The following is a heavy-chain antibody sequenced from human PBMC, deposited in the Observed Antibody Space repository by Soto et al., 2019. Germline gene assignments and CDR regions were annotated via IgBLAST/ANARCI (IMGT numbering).Heavy chain of an antibody. D-gene: IGHD7-27*01. J-gene: IGHJ4*02. CDR1: GFTFSSYA. CDR2: ISGSGAST. Sequence: PGGSLRLSCAASGFTFSSYAMSWVRHAPGKGLQWVSTISGSGASTYYGDSVKGRFTLSRDNSENTLFLQMDSLRAEDTAVYYCAKGDLLTGVAHFDYWGQGTLVTVSS. CDR3: AKGDLLTGVAHFDY. V-gene: IGHV3-23*01.